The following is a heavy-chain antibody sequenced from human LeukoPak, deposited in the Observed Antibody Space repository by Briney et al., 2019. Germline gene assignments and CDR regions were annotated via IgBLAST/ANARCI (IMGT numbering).Heavy chain of an antibody. CDR1: GGTFSSYA. V-gene: IGHV1-69*13. Sequence: ASVKVSCKASGGTFSSYAISWVRQAPGQGLEWMGGIIPIFGTANYAQKFQGRVTITADEPTSTAYMELSSLRSEDTAVYYCARGLSPTYSSSRSVDYWGQGTLVTVSS. D-gene: IGHD6-6*01. CDR2: IIPIFGTA. CDR3: ARGLSPTYSSSRSVDY. J-gene: IGHJ4*02.